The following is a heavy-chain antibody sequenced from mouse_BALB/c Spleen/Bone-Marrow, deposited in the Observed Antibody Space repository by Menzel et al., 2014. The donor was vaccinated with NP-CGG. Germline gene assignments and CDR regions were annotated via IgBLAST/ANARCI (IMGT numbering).Heavy chain of an antibody. CDR2: ISNGSSTI. CDR1: GFTFSSFG. CDR3: ARKGAMITHYYAMDY. V-gene: IGHV5-17*02. Sequence: EVQLVESGGGLVQPGGSRKLSCAASGFTFSSFGMHWVRQAPEKGLELVAYISNGSSTIYYADTVKGRFTISRDNPKNTLFLQMTSLRSEDTAMYYCARKGAMITHYYAMDYWGQGTSVTVSS. J-gene: IGHJ4*01. D-gene: IGHD2-4*01.